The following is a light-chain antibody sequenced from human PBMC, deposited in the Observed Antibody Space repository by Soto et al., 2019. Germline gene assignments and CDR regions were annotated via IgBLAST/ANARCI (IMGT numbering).Light chain of an antibody. J-gene: IGKJ3*01. Sequence: DNQKNQSTSSLSASVGDRVTITCQARQDITNSFNWYQQKPGEAPRVLIYDAPILETGVPSRFSGNGSGTDFTFTISSLQPEDVATYYCQQYDNLPLTFGPETTLDIE. CDR3: QQYDNLPLT. CDR2: DAP. V-gene: IGKV1-33*01. CDR1: QDITNS.